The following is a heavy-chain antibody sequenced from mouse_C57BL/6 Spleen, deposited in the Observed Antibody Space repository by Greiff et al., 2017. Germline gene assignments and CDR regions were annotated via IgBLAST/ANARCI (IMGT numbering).Heavy chain of an antibody. CDR1: GFTFSSYA. V-gene: IGHV5-4*03. D-gene: IGHD1-1*01. Sequence: EVKLVESGGGLVKPGGSLKLSCAASGFTFSSYAMSWVRQTPVKRLEWVATISDGGSYTYYPDNVKGRYTISRDNAKNNLYLQMSHLKSEDTAMYYCARFITLHWYFDVWGTGTTVTVSS. CDR2: ISDGGSYT. J-gene: IGHJ1*03. CDR3: ARFITLHWYFDV.